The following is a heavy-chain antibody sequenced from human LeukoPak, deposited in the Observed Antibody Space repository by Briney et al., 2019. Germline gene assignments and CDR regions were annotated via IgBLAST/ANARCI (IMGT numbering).Heavy chain of an antibody. CDR2: ISGSGGSR. V-gene: IGHV3-23*01. CDR1: GFTFSNYA. D-gene: IGHD6-13*01. J-gene: IGHJ4*02. CDR3: AKSSPIAAAGEVSDF. Sequence: PGGSLRLSCAASGFTFSNYAMSWVRQAPGKGLEWLSAISGSGGSRYYAGSLKGRFTISRDNSKNTLYLQMNSLSAEDTAVYYCAKSSPIAAAGEVSDFWGQGTLVTVSS.